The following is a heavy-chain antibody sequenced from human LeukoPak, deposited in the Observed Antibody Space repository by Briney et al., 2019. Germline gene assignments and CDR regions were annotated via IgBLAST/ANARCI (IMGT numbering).Heavy chain of an antibody. V-gene: IGHV1-2*02. Sequence: ASVKVSCKASGYTFTGYYIHWVRQAPGQGLEWMGWINPNSGSTSYAQKSQGRGTMTRDTSISIAYMELTSLRSDDTAIYYCAVSYSGGSIFDYWGQGTLVTVSS. CDR1: GYTFTGYY. J-gene: IGHJ4*02. D-gene: IGHD6-19*01. CDR2: INPNSGST. CDR3: AVSYSGGSIFDY.